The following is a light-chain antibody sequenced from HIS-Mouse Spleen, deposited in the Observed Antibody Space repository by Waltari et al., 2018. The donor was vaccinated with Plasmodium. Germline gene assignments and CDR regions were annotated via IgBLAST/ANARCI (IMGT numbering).Light chain of an antibody. Sequence: SYELTQPPSVSVSPGQTARIHCSGDALPKKYAYWYQPKSGQAPVLVIYEDSKRPSGIPERFSGSSSGTMATLTISGAQVEDEADYYCYSTDSSGNHRVFGGGTKLTVL. CDR1: ALPKKY. V-gene: IGLV3-10*01. J-gene: IGLJ3*02. CDR3: YSTDSSGNHRV. CDR2: EDS.